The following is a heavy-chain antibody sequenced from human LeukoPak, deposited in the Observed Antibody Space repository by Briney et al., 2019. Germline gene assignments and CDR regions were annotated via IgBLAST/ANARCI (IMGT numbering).Heavy chain of an antibody. V-gene: IGHV4-59*01. J-gene: IGHJ4*02. CDR3: ARESYGSGSYWFDY. D-gene: IGHD3-10*01. CDR2: IYYSGST. CDR1: GGSISSYY. Sequence: SETLSLTCTVSGGSISSYYWSWIRQPPGKGLEWSGYIYYSGSTNYNPSLKSRVTISVDTSKNQFSLKLSSVTAADTAVYYCARESYGSGSYWFDYWGQGTLVTVSS.